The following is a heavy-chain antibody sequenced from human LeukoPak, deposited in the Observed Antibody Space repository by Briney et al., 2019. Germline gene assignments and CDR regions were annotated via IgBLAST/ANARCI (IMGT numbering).Heavy chain of an antibody. V-gene: IGHV3-53*01. CDR3: ARGPIFGVVTTFDY. CDR2: IYSGGST. Sequence: GGSLRLSCAASGFTVSSNYMSWVRQAPGKGLEWVSVIYSGGSTYYADSVKGRFTISRDNSKNTLYLQMNNLRAEDTAMYYCARGPIFGVVTTFDYWGQGTLVTVSS. D-gene: IGHD3-3*01. J-gene: IGHJ4*02. CDR1: GFTVSSNY.